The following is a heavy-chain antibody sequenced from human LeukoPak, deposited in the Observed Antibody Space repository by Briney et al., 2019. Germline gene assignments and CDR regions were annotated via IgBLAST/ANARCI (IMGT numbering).Heavy chain of an antibody. CDR3: ARERYYGSGSYEGFDP. CDR2: IYYSGST. V-gene: IGHV4-59*01. J-gene: IGHJ5*02. D-gene: IGHD3-10*01. CDR1: GGSISSYY. Sequence: SETLSLTCTVSGGSISSYYWSWIRQPPGKGLEWIGYIYYSGSTNYNPSLKSRVTISVDTSKNQFSLKLSSVTAADTAVYYCARERYYGSGSYEGFDPWGQGTLVTVSS.